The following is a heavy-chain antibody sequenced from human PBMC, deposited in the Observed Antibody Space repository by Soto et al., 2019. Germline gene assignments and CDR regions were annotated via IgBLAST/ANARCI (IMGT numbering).Heavy chain of an antibody. CDR3: ARESMIVVVIYFDY. J-gene: IGHJ4*02. Sequence: GGSLRLSCAASGFTFSSYAMHWVRQAPGKGLEWVAVISYDGSNKYYADSVKGRFTISRDNSKNTLYLQMNSLRAEDTAVYYCARESMIVVVIYFDYWGQGTMVTVYS. D-gene: IGHD3-22*01. V-gene: IGHV3-30-3*01. CDR1: GFTFSSYA. CDR2: ISYDGSNK.